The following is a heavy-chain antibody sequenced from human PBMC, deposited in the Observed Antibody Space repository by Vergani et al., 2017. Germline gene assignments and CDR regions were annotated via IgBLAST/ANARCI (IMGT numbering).Heavy chain of an antibody. Sequence: EVQLVESGGGVVRPGGSLRLSCAASGFTFSSYSMNWVRQAPGKGLEWVSYISSSSSTIYYADSVKGRFTISRDNAKNSLYLQMNSLRAEDTAVYYCARDRRAAVAYNLDYWGQGTLVTVSS. CDR2: ISSSSSTI. D-gene: IGHD6-19*01. J-gene: IGHJ4*02. CDR1: GFTFSSYS. V-gene: IGHV3-48*01. CDR3: ARDRRAAVAYNLDY.